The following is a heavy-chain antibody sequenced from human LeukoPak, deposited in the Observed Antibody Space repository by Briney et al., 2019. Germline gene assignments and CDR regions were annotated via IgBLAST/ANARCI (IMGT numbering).Heavy chain of an antibody. CDR2: IYYSGST. CDR1: GGSTSSGGYF. Sequence: SETLSLTCTVSGGSTSSGGYFWSWIRQHPGKGLEWIGYIYYSGSTYYNPSLKSRVTISVDTSKNQFSLKLSSVTAADTAVYYCARDMTAMDTASSYYYYYGVDVWGQGTTVTVSS. V-gene: IGHV4-31*03. CDR3: ARDMTAMDTASSYYYYYGVDV. J-gene: IGHJ6*02. D-gene: IGHD5-18*01.